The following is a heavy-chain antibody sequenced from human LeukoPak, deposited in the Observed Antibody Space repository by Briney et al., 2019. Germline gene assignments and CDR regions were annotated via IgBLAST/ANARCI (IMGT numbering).Heavy chain of an antibody. V-gene: IGHV4-59*12. J-gene: IGHJ3*02. CDR3: ARDNGVVAGSMAFDI. CDR2: IYHSGST. Sequence: SETLSLTCTVSGGSISSYYWSWIRQPPGKGLEWIGEIYHSGSTNYNPSLKSRVTISLDKSKNQFSLKLSSVTAADTAVYYCARDNGVVAGSMAFDIWGQGTMVTVSS. D-gene: IGHD6-19*01. CDR1: GGSISSYY.